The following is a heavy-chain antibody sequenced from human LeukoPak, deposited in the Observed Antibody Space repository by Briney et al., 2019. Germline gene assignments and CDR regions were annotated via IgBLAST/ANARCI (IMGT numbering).Heavy chain of an antibody. CDR1: EFIFSSHS. Sequence: GGSLRLSCAASEFIFSSHSMNWVRQAPGKGLEWVSSISSSIYIYYADSVKGRFTISRDNAKNSLYLQMNSLRAEDTAVYYCAREPVGDKSFDYWGQGTLVTVSA. CDR2: ISSSIYI. J-gene: IGHJ4*02. V-gene: IGHV3-21*01. CDR3: AREPVGDKSFDY. D-gene: IGHD1-26*01.